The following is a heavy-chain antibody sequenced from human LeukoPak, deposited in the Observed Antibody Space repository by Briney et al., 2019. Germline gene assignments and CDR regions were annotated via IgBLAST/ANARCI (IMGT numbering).Heavy chain of an antibody. CDR1: GFTFDDYA. V-gene: IGHV3-9*01. Sequence: GRSLRLSCAASGFTFDDYAMHWVRQAPGKGLEWVSGISWNSGSIGYADSVKGRFTISRDNAKNSLYLQMNSLRAEDTALYYCAKDAQKTVAGHFHYWGQGTLVTVSS. D-gene: IGHD6-19*01. J-gene: IGHJ4*02. CDR3: AKDAQKTVAGHFHY. CDR2: ISWNSGSI.